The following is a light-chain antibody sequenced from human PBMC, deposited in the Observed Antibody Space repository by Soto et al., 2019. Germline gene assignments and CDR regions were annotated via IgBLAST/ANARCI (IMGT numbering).Light chain of an antibody. J-gene: IGKJ1*01. V-gene: IGKV3-20*01. CDR1: QRVSSSY. CDR3: QQYGSSPGT. Sequence: EIVLTQSPGTLSLSPGDRATLSCRASQRVSSSYLAWYQQKPGQAPRLLIHGASSRATGIPERFSGSGSGTDFTLTISRLEPEDFAVYYCQQYGSSPGTFGQGTKVEIK. CDR2: GAS.